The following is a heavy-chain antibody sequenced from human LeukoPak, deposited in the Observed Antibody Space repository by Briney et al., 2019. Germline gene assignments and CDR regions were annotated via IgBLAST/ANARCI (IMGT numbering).Heavy chain of an antibody. CDR2: ISTDATST. Sequence: GGSLRLSCAAPGFTFSSYWMHWVRQAPGKGLVWVSGISTDATSTRYADSVKGRFTISRENAKNTVYLQMNSLRAEDTAVYYCARVSGWDPFDNWGQGTLVTVSA. CDR3: ARVSGWDPFDN. D-gene: IGHD6-19*01. CDR1: GFTFSSYW. V-gene: IGHV3-74*01. J-gene: IGHJ4*02.